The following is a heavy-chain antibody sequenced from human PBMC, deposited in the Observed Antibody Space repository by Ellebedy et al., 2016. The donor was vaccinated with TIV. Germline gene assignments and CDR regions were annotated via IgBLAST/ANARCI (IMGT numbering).Heavy chain of an antibody. CDR2: IKQDGSEK. CDR3: AIRRRY. CDR1: GFTFTPYW. J-gene: IGHJ4*02. V-gene: IGHV3-7*03. Sequence: GESLKISCAASGFTFTPYWMSWVRQAPGKGLEWVANIKQDGSEKYYVDSVKGRFTISRDNAKNTLYLQMNSLRAEDTAAYYCAIRRRYWGQGTLVTVSS. D-gene: IGHD1-14*01.